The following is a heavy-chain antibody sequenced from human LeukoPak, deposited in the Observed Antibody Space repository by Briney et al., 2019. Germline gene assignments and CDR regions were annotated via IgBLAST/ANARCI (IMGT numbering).Heavy chain of an antibody. CDR3: AREGMGQWLVQGNWFDP. V-gene: IGHV4-59*01. CDR2: IYYSGST. J-gene: IGHJ5*02. Sequence: SETLSLTCTVSDGSISSYYWSWIRQPPGKGLEWIGYIYYSGSTNYNPSLKSRVTISVDTSKNQFSLKLSSVTAADTAVYYCAREGMGQWLVQGNWFDPWGQGALVTVSS. D-gene: IGHD6-19*01. CDR1: DGSISSYY.